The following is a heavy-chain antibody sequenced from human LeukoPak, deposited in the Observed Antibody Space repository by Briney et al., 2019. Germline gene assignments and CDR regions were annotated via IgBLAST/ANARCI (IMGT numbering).Heavy chain of an antibody. J-gene: IGHJ4*02. D-gene: IGHD2-2*01. CDR3: AREGSSCYDY. Sequence: SETLSLTCIVSGGSISSGTYYWSWIRQPPGKGLEWIGYIYHSGSTYYNPSLKSRVTISVDMSKNQFSLKLSSVTAADTAVYYCAREGSSCYDYWGQGTLVIGSS. CDR1: GGSISSGTYY. CDR2: IYHSGST. V-gene: IGHV4-30-2*01.